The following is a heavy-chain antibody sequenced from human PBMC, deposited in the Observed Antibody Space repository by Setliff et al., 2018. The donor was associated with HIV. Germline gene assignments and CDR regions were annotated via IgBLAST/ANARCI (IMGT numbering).Heavy chain of an antibody. D-gene: IGHD3-10*01. CDR3: ARGGRGYGVNYYYYYMDV. CDR1: GASISSSSHH. V-gene: IGHV4-39*07. Sequence: SETLSLTCTVSGASISSSSHHWAWLRPPPGKGLEYIGTIYYTGSTHHNPSLESRVATSEDTSKNQFSLKLSSVTAADTAVYYCARGGRGYGVNYYYYYMDVWGKGTTVTVSS. J-gene: IGHJ6*03. CDR2: IYYTGST.